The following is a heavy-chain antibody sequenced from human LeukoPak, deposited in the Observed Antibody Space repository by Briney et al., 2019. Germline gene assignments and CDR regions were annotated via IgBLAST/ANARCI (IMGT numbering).Heavy chain of an antibody. Sequence: PGGSLRLSCAASEFTVSSNYMSWVRQAPGKGLEWVSVIYSGGSTYYADSVKGRFTISRDNSKNTLYLQMNSLRAEDTAVYYCARTNEMAALDYWGQGTLVTVSS. CDR1: EFTVSSNY. D-gene: IGHD5-24*01. CDR3: ARTNEMAALDY. CDR2: IYSGGST. J-gene: IGHJ4*02. V-gene: IGHV3-53*01.